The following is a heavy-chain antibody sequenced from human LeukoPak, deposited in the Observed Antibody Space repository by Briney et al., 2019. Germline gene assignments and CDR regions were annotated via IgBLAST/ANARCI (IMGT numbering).Heavy chain of an antibody. D-gene: IGHD3-10*01. V-gene: IGHV3-30*18. CDR2: ISYDGSNK. CDR3: AKEDGSGSSVFLDAFDI. CDR1: GFTFSSYG. J-gene: IGHJ3*02. Sequence: GRSLRLPCAASGFTFSSYGMHWVRQAPGKGLEWVAVISYDGSNKYYADSVKGRFTISRDNSKNTVYLQMNSLRAEDTAVYYCAKEDGSGSSVFLDAFDIWGQGTMVTVSS.